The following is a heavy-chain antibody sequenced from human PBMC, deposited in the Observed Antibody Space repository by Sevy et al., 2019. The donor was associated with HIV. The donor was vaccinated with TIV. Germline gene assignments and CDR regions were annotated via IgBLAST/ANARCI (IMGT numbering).Heavy chain of an antibody. Sequence: GESLKISCAASGFTFSSYGMHWVRQAPGKGLEWVAVISYDGSNKYYADSVKGRFTISRDNSKNTLYLQMNSLRAEDTAVYYCAKDHTIFGVVDYWGQGTLVTASS. CDR2: ISYDGSNK. V-gene: IGHV3-30*18. D-gene: IGHD3-3*01. CDR3: AKDHTIFGVVDY. J-gene: IGHJ4*02. CDR1: GFTFSSYG.